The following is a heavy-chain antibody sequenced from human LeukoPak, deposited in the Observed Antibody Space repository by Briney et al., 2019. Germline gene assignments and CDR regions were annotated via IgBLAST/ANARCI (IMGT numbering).Heavy chain of an antibody. J-gene: IGHJ3*02. CDR1: EFIVSINY. CDR3: AKNIVATITGDAFDI. Sequence: GGSLRLSCAASEFIVSINYMTWVRQAPGKGLEWVSLIYSRGDTKYADSVKGRFTISRDNSKNTLYLQMSSLRTEDTAVYYCAKNIVATITGDAFDIWGQGTMVTVSS. CDR2: IYSRGDT. V-gene: IGHV3-53*01. D-gene: IGHD5-12*01.